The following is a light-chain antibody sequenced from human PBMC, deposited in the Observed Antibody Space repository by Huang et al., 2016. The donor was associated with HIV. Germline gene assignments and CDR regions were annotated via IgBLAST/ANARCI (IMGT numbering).Light chain of an antibody. CDR2: WAS. V-gene: IGKV4-1*01. J-gene: IGKJ4*01. CDR1: QSVLYSSNNKNY. Sequence: DIVMTQSPDSLAVSLGERATINCKSSQSVLYSSNNKNYLAWYQQKPGQPPKLLIYWASTRESGVHDRFSGSGSGTDFTLTISSLQAEDVAVCYCQQYYSTLTFGGGTKVEIK. CDR3: QQYYSTLT.